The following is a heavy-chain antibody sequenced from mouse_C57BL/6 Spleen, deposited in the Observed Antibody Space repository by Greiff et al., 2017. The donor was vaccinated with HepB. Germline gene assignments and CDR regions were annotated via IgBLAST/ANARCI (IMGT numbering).Heavy chain of an antibody. D-gene: IGHD3-2*02. J-gene: IGHJ3*01. Sequence: VQLQQSGPELVKPGASVKIPCKASGYTFTDYNMDWVKQSHGKSLEWIGDINPNNGGTIYNQKFKGKATLTVDKSSSTAYMELRSLASEDTAVYYCAVDSSGYWFADWGQGTLVTVSA. CDR1: GYTFTDYN. CDR2: INPNNGGT. CDR3: AVDSSGYWFAD. V-gene: IGHV1-18*01.